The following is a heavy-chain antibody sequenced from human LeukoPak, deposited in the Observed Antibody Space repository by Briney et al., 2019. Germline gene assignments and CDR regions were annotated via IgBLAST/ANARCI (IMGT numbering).Heavy chain of an antibody. D-gene: IGHD3-10*01. V-gene: IGHV4-4*07. CDR3: AGNFYGSGSYYRFDY. J-gene: IGHJ4*02. Sequence: SETLSFTCTVSGGSISGHYWSWIRQPAGKGLEWIGRIYTSGSTNYNPSLKSRVTMSVDTSKNQFSLKLSSVTAADTAIYYCAGNFYGSGSYYRFDYWGQGTLVTVSS. CDR2: IYTSGST. CDR1: GGSISGHY.